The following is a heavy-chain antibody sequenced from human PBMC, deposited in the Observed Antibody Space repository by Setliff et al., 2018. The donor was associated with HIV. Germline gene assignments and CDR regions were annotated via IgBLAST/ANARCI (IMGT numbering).Heavy chain of an antibody. D-gene: IGHD6-19*01. Sequence: SETLSLTCAVSGGSISSGGYSWTWIRQPPGKGLEWIAYIFHSGRIYYNPTLKSRVTMSVDRSKNQFSLKLSSVTAADTAVYYCARQKGQWLVQFDYWGQGTLVTVSS. CDR3: ARQKGQWLVQFDY. CDR2: IFHSGRI. J-gene: IGHJ4*02. CDR1: GGSISSGGYS. V-gene: IGHV4-30-2*01.